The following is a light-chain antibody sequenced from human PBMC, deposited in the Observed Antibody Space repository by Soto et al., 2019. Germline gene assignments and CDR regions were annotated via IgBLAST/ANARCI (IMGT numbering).Light chain of an antibody. J-gene: IGKJ1*01. Sequence: EIVLTQSPGTLSLSPGERATLSCRASQSVSSSYLAWYQQKPGQAPRLLIYGASSRATGIPDRFSGSGSGTDFPLTISRLEHEYFAVYYCQQYGSSPTFGQGTKVEIK. CDR2: GAS. V-gene: IGKV3-20*01. CDR1: QSVSSSY. CDR3: QQYGSSPT.